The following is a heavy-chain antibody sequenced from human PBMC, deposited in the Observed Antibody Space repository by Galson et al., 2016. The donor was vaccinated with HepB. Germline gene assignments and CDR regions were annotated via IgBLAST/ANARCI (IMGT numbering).Heavy chain of an antibody. J-gene: IGHJ4*02. CDR1: GFTFNSYA. CDR2: ISKDGNNK. CDR3: AREVYDYIWGNYHSRFDY. D-gene: IGHD3-16*02. Sequence: SLRLSCAGSGFTFNSYAMHWVRQAPGQGLEWVSVISKDGNNKSYADPVRGRFTISRDNPKATLYLQMNRLRPEDAAVYHCAREVYDYIWGNYHSRFDYWGQGTLVTVSS. V-gene: IGHV3-30-3*01.